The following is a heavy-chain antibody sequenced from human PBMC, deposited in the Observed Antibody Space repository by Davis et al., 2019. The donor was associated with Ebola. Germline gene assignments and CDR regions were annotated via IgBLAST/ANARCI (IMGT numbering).Heavy chain of an antibody. CDR3: ARGQLGYCSGGSCYRTKRGFGY. CDR1: GGSISSYY. J-gene: IGHJ4*02. V-gene: IGHV4-39*01. D-gene: IGHD2-15*01. Sequence: SETLSLTCTVSGGSISSYYWGWIRQPPGKGLEWIGSIYYSGSTYYNPSLKSRVTISVDTSKNQFSLKLSSVTAADTAVYYCARGQLGYCSGGSCYRTKRGFGYWGQGTLVTVSS. CDR2: IYYSGST.